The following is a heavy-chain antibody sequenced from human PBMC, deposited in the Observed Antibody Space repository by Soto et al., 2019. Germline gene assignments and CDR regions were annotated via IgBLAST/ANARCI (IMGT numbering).Heavy chain of an antibody. CDR1: GGSISSEGYY. V-gene: IGHV4-31*03. CDR2: IYYSGTT. Sequence: SSETLSLTCTVSGGSISSEGYYWSWFRQLPGEGLEWIGDIYYSGTTYHNPSLRSRLTISGDASKNQSSLKLSSVTAADTALYYCARGRGYSYGPYYFDYWGQGTLVTVSS. D-gene: IGHD5-18*01. J-gene: IGHJ4*02. CDR3: ARGRGYSYGPYYFDY.